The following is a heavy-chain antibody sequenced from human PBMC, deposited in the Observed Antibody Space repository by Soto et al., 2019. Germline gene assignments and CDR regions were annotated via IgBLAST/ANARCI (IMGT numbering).Heavy chain of an antibody. V-gene: IGHV3-21*01. CDR2: ISSSSSYI. CDR1: GFTFSSYS. Sequence: GGSLRLSCAASGFTFSSYSMNWVRQAPGKGLEWVSSISSSSSYIYYADSVKGRFTISRDNAKNSLYLQMNSLRAEDAAVYYCARDGSGYYDSGGYFDYWGQGTLVTVSS. CDR3: ARDGSGYYDSGGYFDY. D-gene: IGHD3-22*01. J-gene: IGHJ4*02.